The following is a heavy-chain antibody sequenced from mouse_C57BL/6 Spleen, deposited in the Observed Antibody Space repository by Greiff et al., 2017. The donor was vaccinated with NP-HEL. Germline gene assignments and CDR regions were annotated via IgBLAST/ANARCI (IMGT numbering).Heavy chain of an antibody. Sequence: QVQLKESGAELVRPGTSVKVSCKASGYAFTNYLIEWVKQRPGQGLEWIGVINPGSGGTNYNEKFKGKATLTADKSSSTAYMQLSSLTSEDSAVYFCARRIYYGNHGAMDYWGQGTSVTVSS. V-gene: IGHV1-54*01. CDR2: INPGSGGT. CDR3: ARRIYYGNHGAMDY. J-gene: IGHJ4*01. CDR1: GYAFTNYL. D-gene: IGHD2-1*01.